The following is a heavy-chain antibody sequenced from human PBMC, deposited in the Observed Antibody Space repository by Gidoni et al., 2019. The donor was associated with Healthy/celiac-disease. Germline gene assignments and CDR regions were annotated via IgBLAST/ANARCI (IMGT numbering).Heavy chain of an antibody. D-gene: IGHD7-27*01. CDR2: ISGDGGST. CDR3: AKDIGPLDPFVGTLGY. CDR1: GFTFYDYA. V-gene: IGHV3-43*02. J-gene: IGHJ4*02. Sequence: EVQLVESGGGVVQPGGSLRLSCAASGFTFYDYAMPWVRQAPGKGLEWVSLISGDGGSTYYADSVKGRFTISRDNSKNALYLQMNSLRTEDTALYYCAKDIGPLDPFVGTLGYWGQGTLVTVSS.